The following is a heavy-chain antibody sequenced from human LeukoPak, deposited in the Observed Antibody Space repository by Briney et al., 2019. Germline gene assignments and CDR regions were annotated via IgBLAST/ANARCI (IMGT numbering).Heavy chain of an antibody. CDR3: ARRLLGSSSLVDP. CDR2: IYPGDSET. Sequence: GESLKISCKGSGYRFTSYWIGWVRQMPGKGLGWMGIIYPGDSETRYSPSFQGQVTISADKSISTAYLQWSSLKASDTAMYYCARRLLGSSSLVDPWGQGTLVTVSS. D-gene: IGHD6-6*01. CDR1: GYRFTSYW. J-gene: IGHJ5*02. V-gene: IGHV5-51*01.